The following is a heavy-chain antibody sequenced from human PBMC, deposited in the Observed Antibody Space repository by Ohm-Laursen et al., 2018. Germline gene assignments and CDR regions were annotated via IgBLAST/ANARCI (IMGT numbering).Heavy chain of an antibody. V-gene: IGHV1-46*01. Sequence: GSSVRVSCKASGYSFTSYYMHWVRQAPGQGLEWMGIIDPTGGSTTYAQRFQGRVTMTRDTSTSALYMELSSLRSEDTAVYYCARGGSVGATWGYGMDVWGQGTTVTVSS. CDR1: GYSFTSYY. CDR2: IDPTGGST. CDR3: ARGGSVGATWGYGMDV. J-gene: IGHJ6*02. D-gene: IGHD1-26*01.